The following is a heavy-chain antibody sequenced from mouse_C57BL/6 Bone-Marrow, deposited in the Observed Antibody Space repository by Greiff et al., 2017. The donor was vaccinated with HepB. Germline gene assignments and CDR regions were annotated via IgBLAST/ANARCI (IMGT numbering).Heavy chain of an antibody. Sequence: EVKLQESGPGLVKPSQSLSLTCSVTGYSITSGYYWNWIRQFPGNKLEWMGYISYDGSNNYNPSLKNRISITRDTSKNQFFLKLNSVTTEDTATYQCAGGSGDYWGRDTTLTVS. V-gene: IGHV3-6*01. CDR1: GYSITSGYY. CDR2: ISYDGSN. CDR3: AGGSGDY. J-gene: IGHJ2*01.